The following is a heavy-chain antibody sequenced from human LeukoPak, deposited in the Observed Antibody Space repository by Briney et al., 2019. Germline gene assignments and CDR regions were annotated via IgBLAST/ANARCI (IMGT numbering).Heavy chain of an antibody. V-gene: IGHV4-30-4*08. CDR1: GDSISNGDYY. CDR2: IYYSGAT. Sequence: SETLSLTCTVPGDSISNGDYYWSWIRQHPEKGLECIGHIYYSGATYYNPSLKSRLTISVDTPKSQFSLKLSSMTAADTAMYYCARLCRSSGGYPYVFDIWGQGIMVTVSS. CDR3: ARLCRSSGGYPYVFDI. J-gene: IGHJ3*02. D-gene: IGHD2-15*01.